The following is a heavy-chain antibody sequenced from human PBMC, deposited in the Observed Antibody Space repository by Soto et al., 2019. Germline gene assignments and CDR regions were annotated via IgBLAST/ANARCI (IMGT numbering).Heavy chain of an antibody. Sequence: PSETLSLTCTVSGGSISSGGYYWSWIRQHPGKGLEWIGYIYYSGSTYYNPSLKSRVTISVDTSKKQFSLKQSSVTAADTAVYYCARGDPLLWFGEKVYYGMDVWGQGTTVTSP. D-gene: IGHD3-10*01. CDR1: GGSISSGGYY. J-gene: IGHJ6*02. V-gene: IGHV4-31*03. CDR2: IYYSGST. CDR3: ARGDPLLWFGEKVYYGMDV.